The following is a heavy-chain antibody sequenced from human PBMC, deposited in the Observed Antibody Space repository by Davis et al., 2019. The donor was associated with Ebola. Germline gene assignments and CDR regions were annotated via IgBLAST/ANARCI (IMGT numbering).Heavy chain of an antibody. CDR3: ARRLPYYGSDV. Sequence: GGSLRLSCAASGFTVSSNYMSWVRQAPGKGLEWVSVIYSGGYTYYADSVKGRFTISRDSAKNSLYLYMSSLTSGDTGVYYCARRLPYYGSDVWGQGTTVTVSS. CDR1: GFTVSSNY. CDR2: IYSGGYT. D-gene: IGHD3-16*01. J-gene: IGHJ6*02. V-gene: IGHV3-53*01.